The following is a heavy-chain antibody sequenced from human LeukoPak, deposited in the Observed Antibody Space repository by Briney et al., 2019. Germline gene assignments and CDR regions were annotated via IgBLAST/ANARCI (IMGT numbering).Heavy chain of an antibody. CDR2: VHSNGDT. Sequence: PSETLSLTCAVSGASIRTYFWSWFRQPAGKGLEWIGRVHSNGDTYYNPSLESRVTVSMNTSKNQFALNLTSLTAADTAVYYCARDTGLAHWGQGTRVTVSS. J-gene: IGHJ1*01. D-gene: IGHD1-14*01. V-gene: IGHV4-4*07. CDR1: GASIRTYF. CDR3: ARDTGLAH.